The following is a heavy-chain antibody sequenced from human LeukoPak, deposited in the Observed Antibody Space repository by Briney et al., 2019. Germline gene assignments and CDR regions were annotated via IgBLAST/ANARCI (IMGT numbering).Heavy chain of an antibody. V-gene: IGHV3-7*01. CDR3: AREWNGYDYVGEDY. J-gene: IGHJ4*02. Sequence: GGSLRLSCAVSGFSFSIYWMSWVRQAPGKGLEWVANIKQDGSEKYYMDSVKGRFTISRDNAKNSLYLQMNSLRAEDTAVYYCAREWNGYDYVGEDYWGQGTLVTVSS. CDR1: GFSFSIYW. CDR2: IKQDGSEK. D-gene: IGHD5-12*01.